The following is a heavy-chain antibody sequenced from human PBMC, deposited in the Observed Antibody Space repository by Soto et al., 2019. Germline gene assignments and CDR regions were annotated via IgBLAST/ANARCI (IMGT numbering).Heavy chain of an antibody. Sequence: QITLKESGPTLVKPTQTLTLTCTFSGFSLSTSGVGVGWIRQPPGKALEWLALIYWDDDKHYSPSLKTRLTITKDTSQNQVVLTMTNIDPVDTATYYCARMVFQRESWKNDYWGQGPLVTVSS. J-gene: IGHJ4*02. CDR3: ARMVFQRESWKNDY. CDR2: IYWDDDK. V-gene: IGHV2-5*02. D-gene: IGHD3-16*01. CDR1: GFSLSTSGVG.